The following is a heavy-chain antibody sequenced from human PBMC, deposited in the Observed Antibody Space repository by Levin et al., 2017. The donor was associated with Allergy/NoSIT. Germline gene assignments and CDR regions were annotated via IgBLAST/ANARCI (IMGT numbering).Heavy chain of an antibody. CDR3: SKAVFDS. CDR2: MSSDGSSK. CDR1: GFTFSDFG. J-gene: IGHJ4*02. Sequence: LSLTCAASGFTFSDFGMQWVRQAPGKGLELVAIMSSDGSSKYYGDSVKGRFTISRDNSKNTLYLQMRSLTTDDTAVYFCSKAVFDSWGQGSLVTVSS. V-gene: IGHV3-30*18.